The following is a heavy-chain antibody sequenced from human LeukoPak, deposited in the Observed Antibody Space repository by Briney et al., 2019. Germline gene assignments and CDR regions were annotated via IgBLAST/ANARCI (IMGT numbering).Heavy chain of an antibody. V-gene: IGHV1-2*02. CDR2: INPNSGGT. D-gene: IGHD3-10*01. CDR1: GYTFTDYY. CDR3: ARARGVISPDFDY. Sequence: ASVKVSCKASGYTFTDYYIHWVRQAPGQGLEWMGWINPNSGGTNYARKFQGRVTMTRDTSISTAYMELSRLRSDDTAVYYCARARGVISPDFDYWGQGTLVTVSS. J-gene: IGHJ4*02.